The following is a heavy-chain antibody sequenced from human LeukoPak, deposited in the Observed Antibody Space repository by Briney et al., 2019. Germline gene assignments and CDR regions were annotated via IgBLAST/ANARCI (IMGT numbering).Heavy chain of an antibody. V-gene: IGHV1-2*02. CDR3: ARGPPWPLTIFGENWFDP. J-gene: IGHJ5*02. D-gene: IGHD3-3*01. CDR2: INPNSGGT. CDR1: GYTFTGYY. Sequence: RASVKVSCKASGYTFTGYYMHWVRQAPGQGLEWMGWINPNSGGTNYAQKFQGRVTMTRDTSISTAYMELSSLRSEDTAVYYCARGPPWPLTIFGENWFDPWGQGTLVTVSS.